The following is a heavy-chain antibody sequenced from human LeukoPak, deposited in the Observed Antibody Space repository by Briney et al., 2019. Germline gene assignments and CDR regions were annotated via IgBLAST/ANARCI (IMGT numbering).Heavy chain of an antibody. D-gene: IGHD3-22*01. CDR1: GFTFSSYA. V-gene: IGHV3-23*01. CDR3: AKGEGYYDSKNYFDY. CDR2: ISGSGGST. Sequence: GGSLRLSCAASGFTFSSYAMSWVRQAPGKGLEWVSAISGSGGSTYFADSVKGRFTISRDNSKNTLYLQMNSLRAEDTAVYYCAKGEGYYDSKNYFDYWGQGTLVTVSS. J-gene: IGHJ4*02.